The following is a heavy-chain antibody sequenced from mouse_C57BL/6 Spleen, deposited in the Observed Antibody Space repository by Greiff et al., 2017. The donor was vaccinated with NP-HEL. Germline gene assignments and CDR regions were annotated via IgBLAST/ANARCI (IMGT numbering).Heavy chain of an antibody. V-gene: IGHV3-1*01. Sequence: EVKLQESGPGMVKPSQSLSLTCTVTGYSITSGYDWHWIRHFPGNKLEWMGYISYSGSTNYNPSLKSRISITHDTSKNHFFLKLNSVTTEDTATYYCARCSYYYGSSYYYFDYWGQGTTLTVSS. D-gene: IGHD1-1*01. CDR1: GYSITSGYD. J-gene: IGHJ2*01. CDR3: ARCSYYYGSSYYYFDY. CDR2: ISYSGST.